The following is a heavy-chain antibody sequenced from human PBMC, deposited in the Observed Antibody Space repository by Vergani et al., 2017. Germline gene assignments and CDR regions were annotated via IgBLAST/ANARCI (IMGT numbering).Heavy chain of an antibody. J-gene: IGHJ3*01. Sequence: VQLVESGGGVVQPGRSLRLSCAASGFTFNSYWMHWVRQAPGKGLVWVSRINPDGRSTSYADSVKGRFTISRDNAKNTLYLDMSSLRAEDTAVYYCVRDVRVSRTWGQETLVAVSS. CDR1: GFTFNSYW. CDR3: VRDVRVSRT. V-gene: IGHV3-74*01. CDR2: INPDGRST.